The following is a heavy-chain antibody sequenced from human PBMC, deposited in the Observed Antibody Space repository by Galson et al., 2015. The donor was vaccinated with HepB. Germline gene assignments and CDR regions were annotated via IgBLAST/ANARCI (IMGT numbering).Heavy chain of an antibody. V-gene: IGHV3-30*18. J-gene: IGHJ3*02. CDR2: MSYDGSNK. Sequence: SLRLSCAGSGFTFSRFGMHWVRQTPGKGLEWVAMMSYDGSNKYYADSVKGRFTISRDNSKNTLYLQVNSLRVEDTAVYYCAKGQLERWVRYAFDIWGQGTMVTVSS. CDR1: GFTFSRFG. D-gene: IGHD1-1*01. CDR3: AKGQLERWVRYAFDI.